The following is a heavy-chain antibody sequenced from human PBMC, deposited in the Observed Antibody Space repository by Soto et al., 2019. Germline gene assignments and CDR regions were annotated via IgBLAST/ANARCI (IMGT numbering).Heavy chain of an antibody. CDR3: ARIDIVATILDY. Sequence: SQTLSLTCAVSCGSISSGGYSCSWIRQPPGKGLEWIGYIYHSGSTYYNPSLKSRVTISVDRSKNQFSLKLSSVTAADTAVYYCARIDIVATILDYWGQGTLVTVSS. V-gene: IGHV4-30-2*01. CDR1: CGSISSGGYS. D-gene: IGHD5-12*01. J-gene: IGHJ4*02. CDR2: IYHSGST.